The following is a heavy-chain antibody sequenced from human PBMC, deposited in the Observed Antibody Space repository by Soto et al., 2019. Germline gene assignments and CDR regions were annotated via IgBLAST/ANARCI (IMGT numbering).Heavy chain of an antibody. V-gene: IGHV4-59*08. CDR1: GGSISSYY. Sequence: SETLSLTCTVSGGSISSYYWSWIRQPPGKGLEWIGYIYYSGSTNYNPSLKSRVTISVDTSNNQFSLRLSSVTAADTAVYYCARHDPSKKYTYYYGSGSYYNRVAYYYYMDVWGKGTTVTVSS. J-gene: IGHJ6*03. CDR2: IYYSGST. CDR3: ARHDPSKKYTYYYGSGSYYNRVAYYYYMDV. D-gene: IGHD3-10*01.